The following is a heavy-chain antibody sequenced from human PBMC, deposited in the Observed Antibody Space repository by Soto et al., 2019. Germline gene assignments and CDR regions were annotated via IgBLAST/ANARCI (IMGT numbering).Heavy chain of an antibody. V-gene: IGHV4-34*01. Sequence: SETLSLTCAVYGGSFSGYYWSWIRQPPGKGLEWIGEINHSGSTNYNPSLKSRVTISVDTSKNQFSLNLTSLTAADTAIYYCARANWYSEYWGQGTLVTVSS. CDR2: INHSGST. D-gene: IGHD7-27*01. CDR3: ARANWYSEY. CDR1: GGSFSGYY. J-gene: IGHJ4*02.